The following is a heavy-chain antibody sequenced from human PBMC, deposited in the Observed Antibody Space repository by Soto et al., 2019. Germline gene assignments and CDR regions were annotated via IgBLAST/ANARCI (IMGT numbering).Heavy chain of an antibody. CDR2: IYYSGST. J-gene: IGHJ6*02. CDR3: ARSEWGILYYYYGMDV. Sequence: QVQLQESGPGLVKPSETLSLTCTVSGGSISSYYWSWIRQPPGKGLEWIGYIYYSGSTNYNPSLKSRVTISVDTSKNQFSLKLSSVTAADTAEYYCARSEWGILYYYYGMDVWGQGTTVTVSS. CDR1: GGSISSYY. V-gene: IGHV4-59*01. D-gene: IGHD1-26*01.